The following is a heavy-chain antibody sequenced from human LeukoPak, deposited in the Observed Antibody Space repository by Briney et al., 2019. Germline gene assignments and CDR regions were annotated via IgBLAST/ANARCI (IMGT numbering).Heavy chain of an antibody. CDR3: ARGTKPRGYSGYDLDY. CDR2: IIPIFGTA. V-gene: IGHV1-69*01. CDR1: GGTFISYA. Sequence: SVKVSCKASGGTFISYAISWVRQAPGQGLEWMGGIIPIFGTANYAQKFQGRVTITADESTSTAYMELSSLRSEDTAVYYCARGTKPRGYSGYDLDYWGQGTLVTVSS. J-gene: IGHJ4*02. D-gene: IGHD5-12*01.